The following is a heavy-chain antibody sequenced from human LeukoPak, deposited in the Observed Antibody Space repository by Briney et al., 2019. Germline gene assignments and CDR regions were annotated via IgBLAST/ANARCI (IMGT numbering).Heavy chain of an antibody. D-gene: IGHD1-26*01. CDR1: GYTFTSYG. V-gene: IGHV1-18*01. Sequence: ASVKVSCKASGYTFTSYGISWVRQAPGQGLEWMGWISAYNGNTNYAQKLQGRVTMTTDTSTSTAYMELRSLRSDDTAVYYCATKNTYSGSYYYFDYWGQGTLVTVSS. J-gene: IGHJ4*02. CDR3: ATKNTYSGSYYYFDY. CDR2: ISAYNGNT.